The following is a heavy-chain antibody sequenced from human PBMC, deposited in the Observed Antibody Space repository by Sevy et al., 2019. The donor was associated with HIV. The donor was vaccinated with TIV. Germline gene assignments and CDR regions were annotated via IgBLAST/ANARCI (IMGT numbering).Heavy chain of an antibody. CDR1: GFTFSNAW. J-gene: IGHJ4*02. Sequence: GSLRLSCAASGFTFSNAWMSWVRQAPGKGLEWVGRIKSKTDGGTTDYAAPVKGRFTISRDDSKNTLYLQMNSLKTEDTAVYYCTTAVEMEQQLAPYYFDYWGQGTLVTVSS. CDR3: TTAVEMEQQLAPYYFDY. D-gene: IGHD6-13*01. V-gene: IGHV3-15*01. CDR2: IKSKTDGGTT.